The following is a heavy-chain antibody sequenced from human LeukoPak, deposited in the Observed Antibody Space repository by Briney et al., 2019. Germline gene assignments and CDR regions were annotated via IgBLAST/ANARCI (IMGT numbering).Heavy chain of an antibody. V-gene: IGHV4-59*12. Sequence: PSETLSLTCAVSGVSISSYYWSWIRQPPGKGLEWIGYISYSGSTNYNPSLKSRVTISIDTSKNQFSLKLSSVTAADTALYYCAREGYYILDGYIDAFDMGGEGTRLSLSS. D-gene: IGHD3-9*01. CDR2: ISYSGST. J-gene: IGHJ3*02. CDR1: GVSISSYY. CDR3: AREGYYILDGYIDAFDM.